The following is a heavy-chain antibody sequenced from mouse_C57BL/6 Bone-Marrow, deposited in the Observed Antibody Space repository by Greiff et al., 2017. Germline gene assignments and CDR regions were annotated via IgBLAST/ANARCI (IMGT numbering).Heavy chain of an antibody. CDR2: INPSSGYT. D-gene: IGHD1-1*01. CDR1: GYTFTSYT. Sequence: QVQLQQSGAELARPGASVKMSCKASGYTFTSYTMHWVKQRPGQGLEWIGYINPSSGYTKYNQKFKDKATLTADKSSSSAYMQLSSLTSEDSAVYYCARWYYGSSIDYWGQGTTLTVSS. CDR3: ARWYYGSSIDY. V-gene: IGHV1-4*01. J-gene: IGHJ2*01.